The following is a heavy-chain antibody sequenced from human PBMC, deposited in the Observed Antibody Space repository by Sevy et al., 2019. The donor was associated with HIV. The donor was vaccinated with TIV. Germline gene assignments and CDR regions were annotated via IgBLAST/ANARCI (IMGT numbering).Heavy chain of an antibody. D-gene: IGHD4-17*01. CDR2: ISTRGSTI. CDR1: GFIFSDSY. J-gene: IGHJ4*02. Sequence: GGSLRLSCEASGFIFSDSYMSWIRQAPGKGLEWISYISTRGSTIYYADSVKGRFTISRDNANNSLSLHLNSLRAEDTAIYCCARFVGDYFDFWGRGTLVTVSS. V-gene: IGHV3-11*01. CDR3: ARFVGDYFDF.